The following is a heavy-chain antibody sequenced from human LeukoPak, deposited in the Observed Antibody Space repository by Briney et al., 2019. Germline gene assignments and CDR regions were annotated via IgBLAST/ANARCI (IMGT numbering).Heavy chain of an antibody. CDR3: ARDTVTSGGYYYGMDV. CDR2: IYYSGYT. Sequence: SQTLSLTCTVSGGSISTGGYSWSWIRQHPTKGLEWIGYIYYSGYTYYNPSLKSRVSISVDTSKNHFSLKLSSVTAADTAVYYCARDTVTSGGYYYGMDVWGQGTTVTVSS. V-gene: IGHV4-31*03. D-gene: IGHD4-17*01. CDR1: GGSISTGGYS. J-gene: IGHJ6*02.